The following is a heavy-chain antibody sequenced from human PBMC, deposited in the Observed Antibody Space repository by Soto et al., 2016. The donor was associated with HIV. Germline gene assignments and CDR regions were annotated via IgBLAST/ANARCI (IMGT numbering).Heavy chain of an antibody. CDR1: GYTFTSYG. CDR3: AREYDYVWGSYRSDYYYYMDV. V-gene: IGHV1-18*01. J-gene: IGHJ6*03. Sequence: QVQLVQSGAEVKKPGASVKVSCKASGYTFTSYGISWVRQAPGQGLEWMGWISAYNGNTNYAQKLRGRVTMTTDTSTSTAYMELRSLRSDDTAVYYCAREYDYVWGSYRSDYYYYMDVWGKGTTVTVSS. D-gene: IGHD3-16*02. CDR2: ISAYNGNT.